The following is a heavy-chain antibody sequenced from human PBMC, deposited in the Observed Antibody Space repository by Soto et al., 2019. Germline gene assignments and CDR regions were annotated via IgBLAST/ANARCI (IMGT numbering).Heavy chain of an antibody. Sequence: PGDSLTISCKVSGYRFTNYWIGWVRQKPGKGLEWMAIIYGGDSDTKYSPSFQGQVTVSADKSISTAYLQWSSLKASDTAMYYCARHVDYYYGMDVWGQGTTVTVSS. CDR1: GYRFTNYW. CDR3: ARHVDYYYGMDV. D-gene: IGHD2-15*01. CDR2: IYGGDSDT. V-gene: IGHV5-51*01. J-gene: IGHJ6*02.